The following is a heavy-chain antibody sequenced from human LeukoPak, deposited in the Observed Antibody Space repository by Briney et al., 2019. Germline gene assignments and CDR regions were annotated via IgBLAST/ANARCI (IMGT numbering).Heavy chain of an antibody. CDR1: GFTFSTYG. CDR2: IKQDGSEK. J-gene: IGHJ3*01. D-gene: IGHD6-13*01. CDR3: ARQTRIAAVL. V-gene: IGHV3-7*01. Sequence: GGSLRLSCAASGFTFSTYGMHWVRQAPGKGLEWVANIKQDGSEKYYVDSVKGRFTISRDNAKNSLYLQMNSLRAEDTAVYYCARQTRIAAVLWGQGTMVTVSS.